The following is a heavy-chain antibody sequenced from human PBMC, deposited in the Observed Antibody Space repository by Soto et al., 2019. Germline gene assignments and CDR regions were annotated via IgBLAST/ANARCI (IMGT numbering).Heavy chain of an antibody. D-gene: IGHD2-21*02. Sequence: GGSLRLSCAASGFTFSNDWMSWVRQAPGKGLEWVGRIKSKTDGGTTDYAAPVKGRFTISRDDSKNTLYLQMNSLKTEDTAVYYCTTGVTSRGMDVWGQGTTVTVSS. V-gene: IGHV3-15*01. CDR2: IKSKTDGGTT. CDR1: GFTFSNDW. CDR3: TTGVTSRGMDV. J-gene: IGHJ6*02.